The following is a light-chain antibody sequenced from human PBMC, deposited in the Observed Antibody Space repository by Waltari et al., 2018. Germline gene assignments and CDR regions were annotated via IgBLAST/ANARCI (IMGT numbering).Light chain of an antibody. CDR3: QTGGHGTWV. J-gene: IGLJ3*02. V-gene: IGLV4-69*01. CDR1: SGHSSNL. CDR2: VNSDGSH. Sequence: QLVLTQSPSASASLGASVKLTCTLSSGHSSNLVASHQQHPEKGPRYFMKVNSDGSHRKGDDIPDRFSGSSSGAERYLTISSLQSEDEADYYCQTGGHGTWVFGGGTKLTVL.